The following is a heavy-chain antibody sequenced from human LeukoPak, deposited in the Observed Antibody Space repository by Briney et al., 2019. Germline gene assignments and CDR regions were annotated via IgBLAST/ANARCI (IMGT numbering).Heavy chain of an antibody. CDR3: ATARPSIFGVVSSFDP. J-gene: IGHJ5*02. Sequence: PSETLSLTCTVSGGSISSYYWSWIRQPPGKGLEWIGYIYYSGSTNYNPSLKSRVTISVDTSKNQFSLKLSSVTAADTAVYYCATARPSIFGVVSSFDPWGQGTLVTVSS. V-gene: IGHV4-59*01. D-gene: IGHD3-3*01. CDR1: GGSISSYY. CDR2: IYYSGST.